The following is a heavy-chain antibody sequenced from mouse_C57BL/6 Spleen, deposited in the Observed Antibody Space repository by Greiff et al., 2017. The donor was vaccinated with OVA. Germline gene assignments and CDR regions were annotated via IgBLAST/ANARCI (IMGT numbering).Heavy chain of an antibody. J-gene: IGHJ2*01. CDR3: ARDTTVVAPYYFDY. CDR2: IFPGSSYT. CDR1: GYTFTSYW. D-gene: IGHD1-1*01. Sequence: VQLKESGAELVRPGASVKLSCKTSGYTFTSYWMPWVKQRPGQGLEWIGAIFPGSSYTSYNQKFKGKAKLTAVTSANTAYMKLSSLTTEDSAVYYCARDTTVVAPYYFDYWGQGTTLTVSS. V-gene: IGHV1-5*01.